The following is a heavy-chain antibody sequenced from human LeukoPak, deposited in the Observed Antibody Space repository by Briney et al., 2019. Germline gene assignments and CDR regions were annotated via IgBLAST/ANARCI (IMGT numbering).Heavy chain of an antibody. CDR2: IYYSGST. Sequence: SETLSLTCTVSGGSISSYYWSWIRQPPGKGLEWIGYIYYSGSTNYNPSLKSRVTISVDTSKNQFSLKLSSVTAADTAVYYCARDRGVGVALDAFDIWGQGTMVTVSS. D-gene: IGHD6-19*01. V-gene: IGHV4-59*01. CDR3: ARDRGVGVALDAFDI. CDR1: GGSISSYY. J-gene: IGHJ3*02.